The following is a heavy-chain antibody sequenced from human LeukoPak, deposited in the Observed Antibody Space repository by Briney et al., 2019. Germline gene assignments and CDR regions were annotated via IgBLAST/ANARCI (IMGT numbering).Heavy chain of an antibody. J-gene: IGHJ3*02. CDR3: ARLDFAMIHTERPPDAFDI. V-gene: IGHV3-30-3*01. CDR1: GFTFSSYA. D-gene: IGHD2-2*01. Sequence: GGSLRLSCAASGFTFSSYAMHWVRQAPGKGLEWVAIISYDGSNKYYADSVKGRFTISRDNSKKMLYLQMNSLRPEDTAVYYCARLDFAMIHTERPPDAFDIWGQGTMVTVSS. CDR2: ISYDGSNK.